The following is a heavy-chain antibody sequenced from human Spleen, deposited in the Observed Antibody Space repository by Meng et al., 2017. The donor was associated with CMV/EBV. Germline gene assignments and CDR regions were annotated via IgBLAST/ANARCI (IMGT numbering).Heavy chain of an antibody. CDR1: GYTFTSYG. CDR2: ISAYNGNT. J-gene: IGHJ6*02. CDR3: ARGRQHCTSTSCYGFGIRDRYYYYGMDV. Sequence: ASVKVSCKASGYTFTSYGISWVRQAPGQGLEWMGWISAYNGNTNYAQKLQGRVAMTTDTSTSTAYMELRSLRSDDTAVYYCARGRQHCTSTSCYGFGIRDRYYYYGMDVWGQGTTVTVSS. D-gene: IGHD2-2*01. V-gene: IGHV1-18*01.